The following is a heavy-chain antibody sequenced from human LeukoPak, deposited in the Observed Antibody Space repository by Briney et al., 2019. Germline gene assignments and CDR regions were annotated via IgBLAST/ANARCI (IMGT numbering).Heavy chain of an antibody. Sequence: GRSLGLSCAAPGFTFSSYAMHWVRQAPGKGLEWVSVISYDGSNKYYADSVKGRFTISRDNSKNTLYLQMNSLRAEDTAVYYGASHKGSGIVATITGRGWFDPWGQGTLVTASS. D-gene: IGHD5-12*01. CDR3: ASHKGSGIVATITGRGWFDP. CDR2: ISYDGSNK. V-gene: IGHV3-30*04. J-gene: IGHJ5*02. CDR1: GFTFSSYA.